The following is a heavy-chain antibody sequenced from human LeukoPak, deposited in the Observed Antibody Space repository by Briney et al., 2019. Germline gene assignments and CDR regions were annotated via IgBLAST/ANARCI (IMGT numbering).Heavy chain of an antibody. CDR3: ARAGRIYCSGGSCYYGMDV. CDR1: GFTLSSYA. CDR2: ISGSGGTT. V-gene: IGHV3-23*01. D-gene: IGHD2-15*01. J-gene: IGHJ6*02. Sequence: GGSLRLSCAASGFTLSSYAMTWVRQAPGKGLEWVSVISGSGGTTYYADSVKGRFTISRDNSKNTLYLQMNSLRAEDTAVYYCARAGRIYCSGGSCYYGMDVWGQGTTVTVSS.